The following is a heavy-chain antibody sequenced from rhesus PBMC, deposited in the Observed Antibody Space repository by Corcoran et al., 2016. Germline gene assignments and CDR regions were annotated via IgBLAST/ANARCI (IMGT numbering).Heavy chain of an antibody. CDR2: TFYRSKWNH. CDR3: VRDSNWRADY. CDR1: GDSVSSNIPT. Sequence: QVQLQESGPGLVKPSQTLSLTCAVSGDSVSSNIPTWTWIRPSPSRGLEWLGRTFYRSKWNHDYAQSVQNRITINADTSKNQFSLQLNSVTPEDMAVYYCVRDSNWRADYWGQGVLVTVSS. D-gene: IGHD4-23*01. J-gene: IGHJ4*01. V-gene: IGHV6-1*01.